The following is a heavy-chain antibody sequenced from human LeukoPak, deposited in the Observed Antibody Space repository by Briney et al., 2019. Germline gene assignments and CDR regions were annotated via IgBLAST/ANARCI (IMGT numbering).Heavy chain of an antibody. J-gene: IGHJ4*02. Sequence: ASVKVSCKASGYTFTSYGISWVRQAPGQGLEWMGWINTNTGNPTYAQGFTGRFVFSLDTSVSTAYLQISSLKAEDTAVYYCARVSDPLEYYFDYWGQGTLVTVSS. D-gene: IGHD1-1*01. CDR1: GYTFTSYG. V-gene: IGHV7-4-1*02. CDR3: ARVSDPLEYYFDY. CDR2: INTNTGNP.